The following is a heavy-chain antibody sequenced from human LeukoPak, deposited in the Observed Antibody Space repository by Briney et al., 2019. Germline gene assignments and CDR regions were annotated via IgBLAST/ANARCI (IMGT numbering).Heavy chain of an antibody. CDR2: INHSGST. CDR1: GGSFSGYY. D-gene: IGHD2-2*01. CDR3: ARLGGIVVVPAASHQQYNWFDP. Sequence: SETLSLTCAVYGGSFSGYYWSWIRQPPGKGLEWIGEINHSGSTNYNPSLKSRVTISVDTSKNQFSLKLSSVTAADTAVYYCARLGGIVVVPAASHQQYNWFDPWGQGTLVTVSS. V-gene: IGHV4-34*01. J-gene: IGHJ5*02.